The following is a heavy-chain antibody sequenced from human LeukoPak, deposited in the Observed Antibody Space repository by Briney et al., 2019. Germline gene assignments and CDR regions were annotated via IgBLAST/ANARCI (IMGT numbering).Heavy chain of an antibody. CDR1: GFRFSSYW. D-gene: IGHD6-13*01. CDR2: IISNENSA. V-gene: IGHV3-74*01. J-gene: IGHJ3*02. CDR3: VRGGIASAFDI. Sequence: GGSLRLSCAASGFRFSSYWMSWVRQAPGKGLVWVSRIISNENSATYADSVKGRFTISRDNAKNTLYLQMNSLRAEDTAVYYCVRGGIASAFDIWGQGTMVTVSS.